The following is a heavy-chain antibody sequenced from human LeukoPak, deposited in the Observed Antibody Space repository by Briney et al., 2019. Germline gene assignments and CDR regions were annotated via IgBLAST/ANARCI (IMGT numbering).Heavy chain of an antibody. CDR2: IYYSGST. D-gene: IGHD3-22*01. CDR3: ARGDDSRIYMDV. Sequence: SETLSLTCAVSGYSISSGYYWSWIRQPPGKGLEWIGYIYYSGSTNYNPSLKSRVTISVDTSKNQFSLKLSSVTAADTAVYYCARGDDSRIYMDVWGKGTTVTVSS. J-gene: IGHJ6*03. V-gene: IGHV4-61*01. CDR1: GYSISSGYY.